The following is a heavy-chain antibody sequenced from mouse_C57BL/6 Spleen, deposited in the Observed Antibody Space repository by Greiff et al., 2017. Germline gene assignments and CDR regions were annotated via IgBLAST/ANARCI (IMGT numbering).Heavy chain of an antibody. CDR1: GYSITSGYY. J-gene: IGHJ2*01. Sequence: EVQLQQSGPGLVKPSPSLSLTCSVTGYSITSGYYWNWIRQFPGNKLEWMGYISYDGSNNYNPSLKNRISITRDTSKNQFFLKLNSVTTEDTATYYCARDQLWSDFDYWGQGTTLTVSS. CDR3: ARDQLWSDFDY. V-gene: IGHV3-6*01. CDR2: ISYDGSN. D-gene: IGHD1-1*02.